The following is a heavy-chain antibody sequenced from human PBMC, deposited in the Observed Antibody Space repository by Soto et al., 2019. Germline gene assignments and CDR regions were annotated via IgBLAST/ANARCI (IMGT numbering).Heavy chain of an antibody. Sequence: SSETLSLTCTVSGGSISSGEYYWTWIRQPPGKGLEWIGYISYSGSTHYSPSLKSRVSITVDTSKNQFSLNLASVSAEDTAVYYCAKWGLSGHGMDVWGQGTTVTVSS. CDR1: GGSISSGEYY. D-gene: IGHD7-27*01. J-gene: IGHJ6*02. V-gene: IGHV4-30-4*01. CDR2: ISYSGST. CDR3: AKWGLSGHGMDV.